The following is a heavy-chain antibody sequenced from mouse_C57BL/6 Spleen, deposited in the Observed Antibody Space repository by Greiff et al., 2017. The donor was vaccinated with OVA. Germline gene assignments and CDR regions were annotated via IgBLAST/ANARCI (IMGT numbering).Heavy chain of an antibody. CDR1: GYTFTDYE. Sequence: QVQLQPSGAALVRPGASVTLSCKASGYTFTDYEMHWVKQTPVHGLVWIGAIDPETGGTAYNQKFKGKAILTADKTSSTAYMGLRSLTSEDSAVYYCTSTQGGGGKGTTLTVSS. J-gene: IGHJ2*01. CDR3: TSTQGG. CDR2: IDPETGGT. V-gene: IGHV1-15*01.